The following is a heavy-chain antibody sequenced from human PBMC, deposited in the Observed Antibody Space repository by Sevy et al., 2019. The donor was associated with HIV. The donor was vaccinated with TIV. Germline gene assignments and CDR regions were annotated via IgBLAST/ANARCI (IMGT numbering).Heavy chain of an antibody. Sequence: GGFLRLSCAASGFTVSSNYMSWVRQAPGKGLEWVSVIYSGGSTYYADSVKGRFTISRDNSKNTLYLQMNSLRAEDTAVYYCARAPIRWRTNDAFDIWGQGTMVTVSS. J-gene: IGHJ3*02. CDR2: IYSGGST. V-gene: IGHV3-53*01. CDR1: GFTVSSNY. D-gene: IGHD2-15*01. CDR3: ARAPIRWRTNDAFDI.